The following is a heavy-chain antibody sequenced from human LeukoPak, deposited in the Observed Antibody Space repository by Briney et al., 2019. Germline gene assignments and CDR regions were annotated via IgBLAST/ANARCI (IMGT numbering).Heavy chain of an antibody. J-gene: IGHJ3*02. CDR3: AGVFASGWMVXXXHI. D-gene: IGHD6-19*01. Sequence: SETLSLTCTVSGVSISSYYWTWIRQPPGKGLEWIGYTYHSGSTNYNPSLKSRVTISVDASKNQFSLKLTSVTAADTAVYYCAGVFASGWMVXXXHIWGQGTMVTVSS. CDR1: GVSISSYY. CDR2: TYHSGST. V-gene: IGHV4-59*08.